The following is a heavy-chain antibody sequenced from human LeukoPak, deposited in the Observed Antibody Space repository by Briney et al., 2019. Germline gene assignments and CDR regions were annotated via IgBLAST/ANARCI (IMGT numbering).Heavy chain of an antibody. CDR1: GFTFGNYA. J-gene: IGHJ4*02. D-gene: IGHD3-9*01. CDR2: IKTDGSST. Sequence: PGGSLRLSCAASGFTFGNYAMSWVRQAPGKGLVWVSRIKTDGSSTSCADSVKGRFTISRDNAKNTLYLQMNSLRAEDTAVYYCTRDILTGYFNWGQGTLVTVSS. V-gene: IGHV3-74*01. CDR3: TRDILTGYFN.